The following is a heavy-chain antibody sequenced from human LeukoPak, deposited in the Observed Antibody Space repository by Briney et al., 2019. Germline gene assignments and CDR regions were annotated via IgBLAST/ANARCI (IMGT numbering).Heavy chain of an antibody. CDR2: INPNSGGT. CDR3: ARRYCSGGSCIPDY. CDR1: GYTFTGYY. Sequence: ASVKVSCKASGYTFTGYYMHWVRQAPGQGLEWMGWINPNSGGTNYAQKFQGRVTMTRDTSISTAYMELSRLRSDDTAVYYCARRYCSGGSCIPDYWGQGTPVTVPS. V-gene: IGHV1-2*02. J-gene: IGHJ4*02. D-gene: IGHD2-15*01.